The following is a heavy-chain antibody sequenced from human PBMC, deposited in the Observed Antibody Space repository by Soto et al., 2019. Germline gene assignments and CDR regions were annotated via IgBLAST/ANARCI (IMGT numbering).Heavy chain of an antibody. CDR3: ARDEAVVGPAVLYYYYYGMDV. CDR1: GGTFSSYA. J-gene: IGHJ6*02. CDR2: IIPIFGTA. V-gene: IGHV1-69*06. Sequence: QVQLVQSGAEVKKPGSSVKVSCKASGGTFSSYAISWVRQAPGQGLEWMGGIIPIFGTANYAQKFQGRVTITADKSTSTAYMELSSLRSEDTDVYYCARDEAVVGPAVLYYYYYGMDVWGQGTTVTVSS. D-gene: IGHD2-2*01.